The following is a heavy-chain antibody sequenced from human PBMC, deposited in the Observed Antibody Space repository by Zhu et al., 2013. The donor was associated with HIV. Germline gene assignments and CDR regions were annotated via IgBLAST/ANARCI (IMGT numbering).Heavy chain of an antibody. CDR3: ARAAITPHYFDY. CDR1: GYTFITFTSYG. CDR2: INTYNGNT. D-gene: IGHD3-10*01. J-gene: IGHJ4*02. V-gene: IGHV1-18*01. Sequence: QVQLVQSGAEVKKPGASVKVSCKASGYTFITFTSYGISWVRQAPGQGLEWMGWINTYNGNTNYAQKLQGRVTMTTDTSTSTAYMELRSPRSDDTAVYYCARAAITPHYFDYWGQGTLVTVSS.